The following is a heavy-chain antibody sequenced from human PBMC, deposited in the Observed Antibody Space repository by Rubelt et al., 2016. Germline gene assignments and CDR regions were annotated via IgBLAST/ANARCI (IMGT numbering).Heavy chain of an antibody. Sequence: EVQLLESGGGLVQPGGSLRLSCAASGFTFSNYWMHWVRQAPGKGLVWVSRINTDGGSTGYADSVKGRFTISRDNAKNTLYLRMNSLTAGDTAVYYCARGMLTFGGVTPDYWGQGILVTVSS. J-gene: IGHJ4*02. CDR3: ARGMLTFGGVTPDY. CDR1: GFTFSNYW. D-gene: IGHD3-16*01. V-gene: IGHV3-74*02. CDR2: INTDGGST.